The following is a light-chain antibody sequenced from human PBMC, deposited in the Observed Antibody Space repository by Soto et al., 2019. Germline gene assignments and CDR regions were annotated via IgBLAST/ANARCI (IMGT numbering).Light chain of an antibody. Sequence: QSALTQPASVSGSPGQSISISCSGTSSDVGSYNFVSWYQQHPGKAPKLMIYDVSKWPSGVSNRFSGSKSGNTASLTISGLQAEDEADYYCCSYARGSSWVFGGGTTVTVL. CDR3: CSYARGSSWV. CDR2: DVS. CDR1: SSDVGSYNF. V-gene: IGLV2-23*02. J-gene: IGLJ3*02.